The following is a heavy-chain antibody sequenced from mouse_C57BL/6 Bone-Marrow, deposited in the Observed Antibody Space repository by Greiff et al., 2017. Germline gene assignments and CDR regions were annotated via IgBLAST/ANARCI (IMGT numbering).Heavy chain of an antibody. D-gene: IGHD4-1*01. V-gene: IGHV1-50*01. CDR1: GYTFTSYW. CDR3: ARSGYYAMDY. J-gene: IGHJ4*01. CDR2: IDPSDSYT. Sequence: VKLQQPGAELVKPGASVKLSCKASGYTFTSYWMQWVKQRPGQGLEWIGEIDPSDSYTNYNQKFKGKATLTVDTSSSTAYMQLSSLTSEDSAVYYCARSGYYAMDYWGQGTSVTVSS.